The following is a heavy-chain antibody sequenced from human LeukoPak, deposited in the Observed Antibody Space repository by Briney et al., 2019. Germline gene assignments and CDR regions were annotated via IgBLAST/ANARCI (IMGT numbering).Heavy chain of an antibody. J-gene: IGHJ4*02. CDR2: INPSGGST. V-gene: IGHV1-46*01. Sequence: ASVKVSCKASGYIFTSYYMHWVRQAPGQGLEWMGIINPSGGSTSYAQKLQGRVTMTTDTSTSTAYMELRSLRSDDTAVYYCARDRWMSRSGDRIDYWGQGTLVTVSS. D-gene: IGHD4-23*01. CDR1: GYIFTSYY. CDR3: ARDRWMSRSGDRIDY.